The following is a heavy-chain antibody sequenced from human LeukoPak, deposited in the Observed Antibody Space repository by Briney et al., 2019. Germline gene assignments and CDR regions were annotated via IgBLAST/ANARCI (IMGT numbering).Heavy chain of an antibody. J-gene: IGHJ3*02. CDR2: ISSSSSYR. CDR1: GFTFSSYS. V-gene: IGHV3-21*04. Sequence: GGSLRLSCAASGFTFSSYSMNWVRQAPGKGLEWVSSISSSSSYRYYADSVKGRFTISRDNAKNSLYLQMNSLRAEDTAVYYCAKDRRDAFDIWGQGTMVTVSS. D-gene: IGHD6-6*01. CDR3: AKDRRDAFDI.